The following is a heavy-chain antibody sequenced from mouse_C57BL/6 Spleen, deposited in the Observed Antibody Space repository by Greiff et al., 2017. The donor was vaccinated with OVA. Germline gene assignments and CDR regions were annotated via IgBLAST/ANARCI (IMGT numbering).Heavy chain of an antibody. J-gene: IGHJ1*03. V-gene: IGHV1-50*01. CDR2: IDPSDSYT. D-gene: IGHD1-1*01. CDR3: ARSPATVVATRYFDV. Sequence: QVQLQQSGAELVKPGASVKLSCKASGYTFTSYWMQWVKQRPGQGLEWIGEIDPSDSYTNYNQKFKGKATLTVDTSSSTAYMQLSSLTSEDSAVYYCARSPATVVATRYFDVWGTGTTVTVSS. CDR1: GYTFTSYW.